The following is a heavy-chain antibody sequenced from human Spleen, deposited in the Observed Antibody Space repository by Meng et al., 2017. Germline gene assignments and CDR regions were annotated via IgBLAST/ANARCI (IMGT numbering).Heavy chain of an antibody. Sequence: GGSLRLSCAASGFTFSSYAMSWVRQAPGKGLEGVSAISGSGGSTYYADSVKGRFTISRDNSKNTLYLQMNSLRAEDTAVYYCARSPIDKYDLSALPLDYWGQGTLVTVSS. CDR2: ISGSGGST. CDR3: ARSPIDKYDLSALPLDY. V-gene: IGHV3-23*01. J-gene: IGHJ4*02. D-gene: IGHD3-16*01. CDR1: GFTFSSYA.